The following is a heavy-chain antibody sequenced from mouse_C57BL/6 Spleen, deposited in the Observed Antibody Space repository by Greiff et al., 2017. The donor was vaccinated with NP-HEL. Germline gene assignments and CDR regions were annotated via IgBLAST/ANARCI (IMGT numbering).Heavy chain of an antibody. D-gene: IGHD4-1*01. V-gene: IGHV14-3*01. Sequence: EVQLQESVAELVRPGASVKLSCTASGFNIKNTYMHWVKQRPEQGLEWIGRIDPANGNTKYAPKFQGKATITADTPSNTSYLQLGCLTSEDTAIYYCARSTWDGRFAYWGQGTLVTVSA. J-gene: IGHJ3*01. CDR3: ARSTWDGRFAY. CDR2: IDPANGNT. CDR1: GFNIKNTY.